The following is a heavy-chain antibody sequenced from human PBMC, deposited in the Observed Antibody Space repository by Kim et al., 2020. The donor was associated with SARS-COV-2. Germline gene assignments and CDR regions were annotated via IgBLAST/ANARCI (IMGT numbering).Heavy chain of an antibody. Sequence: GESLKISCKGSGYSFTSYWIGWVRQMPGKGLEWMGIIYPGDSDTRYSPSFQGHVTISADKSISTAYLQWSSLKASDTAMYYCARGFGATHGYYGMDVWGQGTTVTVSS. CDR3: ARGFGATHGYYGMDV. V-gene: IGHV5-51*01. CDR2: IYPGDSDT. J-gene: IGHJ6*02. CDR1: GYSFTSYW. D-gene: IGHD3-10*01.